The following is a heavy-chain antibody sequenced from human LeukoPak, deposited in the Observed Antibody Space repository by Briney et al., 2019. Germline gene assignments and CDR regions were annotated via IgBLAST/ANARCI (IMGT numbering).Heavy chain of an antibody. CDR1: GGTFSSYA. V-gene: IGHV1-69*04. D-gene: IGHD3-3*01. J-gene: IGHJ4*02. CDR2: IIPILGIA. CDR3: ARDLERYYDLEGRSGY. Sequence: GASVKVSCKASGGTFSSYAISWVRQAPGQGLEWMGRIIPILGIANYAQKFQGRVTITTDTLATTAYMELRSLRSDDTAVYYCARDLERYYDLEGRSGYWGQGTLVTVSS.